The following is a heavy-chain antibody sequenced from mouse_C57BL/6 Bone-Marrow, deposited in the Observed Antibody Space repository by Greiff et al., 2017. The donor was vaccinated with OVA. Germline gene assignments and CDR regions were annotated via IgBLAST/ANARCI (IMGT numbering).Heavy chain of an antibody. Sequence: QVQLQQPGTELVKPGASVKLSCKASGYTFTSYWMHWVKQRPGQGLEWIGHLNPSNGGTNYTEKFKSKATLTVDKSSSTAYMQLSSLTSEDSAVYYCAQNWDGYWGQGTTLTVSS. V-gene: IGHV1-53*01. J-gene: IGHJ2*01. CDR1: GYTFTSYW. CDR2: LNPSNGGT. D-gene: IGHD4-1*01. CDR3: AQNWDGY.